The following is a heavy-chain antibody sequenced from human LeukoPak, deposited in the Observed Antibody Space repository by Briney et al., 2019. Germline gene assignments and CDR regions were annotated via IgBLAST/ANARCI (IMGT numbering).Heavy chain of an antibody. V-gene: IGHV1-18*04. CDR3: ARLTTSTFYYYYGMDV. CDR2: ISAYNGNT. J-gene: IGHJ6*02. CDR1: GYTFTSYY. Sequence: VASVKVSCKASGYTFTSYYMHWVRQAPGQGLEWMGWISAYNGNTNYAQKLQGRVTMTTDTSTSTAYMELRSLRSDDTAVYYCARLTTSTFYYYYGMDVWGQGTTVTVSS. D-gene: IGHD2/OR15-2a*01.